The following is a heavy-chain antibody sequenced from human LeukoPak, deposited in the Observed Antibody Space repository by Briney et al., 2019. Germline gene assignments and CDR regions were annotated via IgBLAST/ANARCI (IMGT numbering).Heavy chain of an antibody. D-gene: IGHD6-19*01. CDR2: ISYDGSNK. CDR1: GFTFSSYA. J-gene: IGHJ4*02. CDR3: ARDPFGGWYGGYFDY. Sequence: GGSLRLSCAASGFTFSSYAMHWVRQAPGKGLEWVAVISYDGSNKYYADSVKGRFTISRDNSKNTLYLQMNSLRAEDTAVYYCARDPFGGWYGGYFDYWGQGTLVTVSS. V-gene: IGHV3-30*04.